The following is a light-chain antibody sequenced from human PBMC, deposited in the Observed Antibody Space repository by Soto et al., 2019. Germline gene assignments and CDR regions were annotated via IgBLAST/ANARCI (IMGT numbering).Light chain of an antibody. J-gene: IGLJ2*01. V-gene: IGLV2-14*03. CDR1: SNDIGSYNY. CDR2: DVS. CDR3: HSYQL. Sequence: QSVLTQPASLSGSPGQSITISCTGSSNDIGSYNYVSWYQQHPGKAPKLIIFDVSNRPSGVSNRLSGSRTGNTASLTISQLQTEDEADYFCHSYQLIGGGTKLTVL.